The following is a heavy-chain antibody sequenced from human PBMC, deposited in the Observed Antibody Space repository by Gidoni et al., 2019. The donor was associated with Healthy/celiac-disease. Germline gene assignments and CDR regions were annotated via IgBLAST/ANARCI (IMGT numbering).Heavy chain of an antibody. CDR3: ARVLGYSPGIESI. D-gene: IGHD5-18*01. CDR1: GYTFTSYD. V-gene: IGHV1-8*01. CDR2: MNPNSGNT. Sequence: QVQLVQSGAEVKKPGASVKVSCKASGYTFTSYDINWVRQATGQGLGWMGWMNPNSGNTGYAQKFQGIVTMTKNTSISTAYMELSGLGSEDTAVYYCARVLGYSPGIESIWGQGTMVTVSS. J-gene: IGHJ3*02.